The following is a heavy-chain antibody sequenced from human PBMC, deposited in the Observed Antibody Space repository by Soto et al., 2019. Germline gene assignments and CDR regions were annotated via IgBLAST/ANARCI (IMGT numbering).Heavy chain of an antibody. CDR3: AKDFSSGGSTIGY. Sequence: GGSLRLSCAASGFIFSNYGMHWVRQAPGKGLEWVAVISYHGNNDKYYADSVKGRFTISRDNSKNTLYLQMNSLRAEDTAVYYCAKDFSSGGSTIGYWGQGTLVTVSS. J-gene: IGHJ4*02. V-gene: IGHV3-30*18. CDR1: GFIFSNYG. CDR2: ISYHGNNDK. D-gene: IGHD2-15*01.